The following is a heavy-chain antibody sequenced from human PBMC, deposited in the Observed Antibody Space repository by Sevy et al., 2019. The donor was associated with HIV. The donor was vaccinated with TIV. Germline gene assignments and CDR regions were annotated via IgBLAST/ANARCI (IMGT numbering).Heavy chain of an antibody. V-gene: IGHV1-18*01. CDR2: VTPYNGHK. Sequence: ASVKVSCKASGYTFASYGISWVRQAPGQGLEWMGWVTPYNGHKKYAQKLQGRVTMTTDTSTSTAYMELRSLRSDDTAVYYCARCLGGLRPWEYNWFDPWGQEPWSPSPQ. CDR1: GYTFASYG. D-gene: IGHD1-26*01. CDR3: ARCLGGLRPWEYNWFDP. J-gene: IGHJ5*02.